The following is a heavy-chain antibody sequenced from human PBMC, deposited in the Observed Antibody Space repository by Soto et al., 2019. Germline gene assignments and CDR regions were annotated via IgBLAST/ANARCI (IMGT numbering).Heavy chain of an antibody. Sequence: SETLSLTCPVSVGSSSSGGYYWNWIRQHPGKGLVWIGYIYYCGSTYYNPSLKSRVTISVDTSKNQFSLMLSSVTAADTAVYYCAGGFGYRYGYTQFDYGGQGTLVTVSS. V-gene: IGHV4-31*03. CDR1: VGSSSSGGYY. CDR3: AGGFGYRYGYTQFDY. J-gene: IGHJ4*02. CDR2: IYYCGST. D-gene: IGHD5-18*01.